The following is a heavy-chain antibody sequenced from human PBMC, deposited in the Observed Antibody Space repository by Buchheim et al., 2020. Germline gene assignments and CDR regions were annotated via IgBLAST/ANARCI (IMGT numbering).Heavy chain of an antibody. Sequence: QVHLVESGGGVVQPGRSLRLSCAASRFIFNNYGMHMHWVRQAPGKGLEWVAIIWFDGSHTYYADSVKGRFTISRDNSKNTLYLQMNSLRVEDTAVYYCATFGDSSPDLSHMDVWGQGTT. CDR3: ATFGDSSPDLSHMDV. CDR1: RFIFNNYG. CDR2: IWFDGSHT. J-gene: IGHJ6*02. V-gene: IGHV3-33*01. D-gene: IGHD3-10*01.